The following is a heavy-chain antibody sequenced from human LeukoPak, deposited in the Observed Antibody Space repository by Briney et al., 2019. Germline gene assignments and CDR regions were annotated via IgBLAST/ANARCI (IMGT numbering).Heavy chain of an antibody. CDR1: GFTFSGYV. J-gene: IGHJ4*02. D-gene: IGHD2-15*01. Sequence: PGGSLRLSCAASGFTFSGYVMNWVRQAPGKGLDWVSGISKSGDSTYYADSVKGRFTISRDNSKNTLFLQMNSLRAEDTAVYYCATDVVEPGRGRGYWGQGILVTVSS. CDR2: ISKSGDST. V-gene: IGHV3-23*01. CDR3: ATDVVEPGRGRGY.